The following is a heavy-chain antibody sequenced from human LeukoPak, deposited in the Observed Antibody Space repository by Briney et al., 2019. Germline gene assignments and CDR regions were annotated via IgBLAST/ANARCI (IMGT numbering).Heavy chain of an antibody. CDR3: TRDWVDTTMVY. CDR1: GFIFHNFC. Sequence: GGSLRLSCEASGFIFHNFCMNWVRQAPGKGLEWVASTNHPGSDTYYVDSVKGRFTISRDNAKSSLFLQMDSLRAEDTAVYFCTRDWVDTTMVYWGQGALVTVSS. J-gene: IGHJ4*01. D-gene: IGHD5-18*01. V-gene: IGHV3-7*05. CDR2: TNHPGSDT.